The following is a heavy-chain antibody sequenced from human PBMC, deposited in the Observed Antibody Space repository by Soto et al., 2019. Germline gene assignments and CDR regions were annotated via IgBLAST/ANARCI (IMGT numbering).Heavy chain of an antibody. CDR1: GGSISSSNW. Sequence: SETLSLTCAVSGGSISSSNWWSWVRQPPGKGLEWIGEIYHSGSTNYNPSLKSRVTISVDKSKNQFSLKLSSVTAADTAVYYCANKMGYYDSSGPRGNGMDVWGQGTTVTAP. V-gene: IGHV4-4*02. CDR2: IYHSGST. J-gene: IGHJ6*02. CDR3: ANKMGYYDSSGPRGNGMDV. D-gene: IGHD3-22*01.